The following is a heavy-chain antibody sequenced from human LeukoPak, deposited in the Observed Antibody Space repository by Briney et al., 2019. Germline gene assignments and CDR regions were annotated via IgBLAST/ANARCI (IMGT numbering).Heavy chain of an antibody. CDR3: ARQRVFDSSGYYYRYFDY. D-gene: IGHD3-22*01. V-gene: IGHV5-51*01. CDR1: GYSFTSYW. J-gene: IGHJ4*02. Sequence: GESLKISCKGSGYSFTSYWIGWVRQMPGKGLEWMGIIYPGDSDTRYSPSFQGQVTISADKSTSTAYLQWNSLKASDTAMYYCARQRVFDSSGYYYRYFDYWGQGTLVTVSS. CDR2: IYPGDSDT.